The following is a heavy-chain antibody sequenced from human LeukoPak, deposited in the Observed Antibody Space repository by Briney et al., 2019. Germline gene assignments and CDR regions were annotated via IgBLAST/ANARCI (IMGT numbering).Heavy chain of an antibody. V-gene: IGHV3-48*01. CDR2: INSRSSTI. CDR3: AKQILGWREYYFDY. Sequence: GGSLRLSCAASGFTFSTHDVNWVRQAPGKGLEWVSFINSRSSTIYYADSVKGRFAISRDNSKNTLYLQMNSLRAEDTAVYYCAKQILGWREYYFDYWGQGTLVTVSS. J-gene: IGHJ4*02. CDR1: GFTFSTHD. D-gene: IGHD6-19*01.